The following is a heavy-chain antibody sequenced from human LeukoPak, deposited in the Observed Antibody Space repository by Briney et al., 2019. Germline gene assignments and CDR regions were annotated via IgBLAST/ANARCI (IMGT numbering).Heavy chain of an antibody. CDR2: ISGSGGKT. Sequence: GGSLRLSCAASGFTFSSYAMSWVRQAPGKGLEWGSGISGSGGKTYYADSVKGRFTISRDNFKNTLYLQMNSLRDEDTALYYCAKDTGYYYDSSNYWVWGQGTLVTVSS. V-gene: IGHV3-23*01. J-gene: IGHJ4*02. CDR3: AKDTGYYYDSSNYWV. D-gene: IGHD3-22*01. CDR1: GFTFSSYA.